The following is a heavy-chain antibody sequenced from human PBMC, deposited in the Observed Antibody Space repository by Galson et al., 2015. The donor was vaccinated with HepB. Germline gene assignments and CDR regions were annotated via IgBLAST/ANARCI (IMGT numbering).Heavy chain of an antibody. V-gene: IGHV1-69*04. CDR2: IIPILGIA. CDR3: ALEVAAAGTKYFDY. D-gene: IGHD6-13*01. J-gene: IGHJ4*02. CDR1: GGTFSSYA. Sequence: QSGAEVKKPGTSVKVSCKASGGTFSSYAISWVRQAPGQGLEWMGRIIPILGIANYAQKFQGRVTITADKSTSTAYMELSSLRSEDTAVYYCALEVAAAGTKYFDYWGQGTLVTVSS.